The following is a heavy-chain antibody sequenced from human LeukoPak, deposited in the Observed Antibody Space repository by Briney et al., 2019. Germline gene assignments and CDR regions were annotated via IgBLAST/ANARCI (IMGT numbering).Heavy chain of an antibody. CDR3: AKLSGTYGTTSLVLDS. D-gene: IGHD1-1*01. CDR1: GFTFTTYA. V-gene: IGHV3-23*01. J-gene: IGHJ4*02. Sequence: PGGSLRLSCAASGFTFTTYAIIWVRQAPGKGLEWVSAISGSGADTYYADSVKGRFAISRDNFKNTLSLQMNSLRAEDTAVYYCAKLSGTYGTTSLVLDSRGQGTLVTVSS. CDR2: ISGSGADT.